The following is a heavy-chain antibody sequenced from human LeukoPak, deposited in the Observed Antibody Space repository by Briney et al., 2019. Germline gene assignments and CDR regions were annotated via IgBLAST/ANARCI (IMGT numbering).Heavy chain of an antibody. CDR2: LYSGGST. CDR1: GFTVSSNY. CDR3: ARGTGDTGYYFDY. D-gene: IGHD7-27*01. J-gene: IGHJ4*02. V-gene: IGHV3-53*01. Sequence: PGGSLRLSCAASGFTVSSNYMTWVRQAPGKGLEWVSVLYSGGSTYYADSVKGRFTISRDDSKNTVYLEMNSLRAEDTAVYYCARGTGDTGYYFDYWGQGTLVTVSS.